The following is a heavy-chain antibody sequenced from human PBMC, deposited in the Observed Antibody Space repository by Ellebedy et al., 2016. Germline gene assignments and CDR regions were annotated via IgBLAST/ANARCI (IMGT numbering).Heavy chain of an antibody. J-gene: IGHJ4*02. CDR2: AGGSDGST. V-gene: IGHV3-23*01. Sequence: GGSLRLSCVASGFTFGSYAMTWVRQAPGKGLEWVSAAGGSDGSTFYADSVKGRFTISRDNSKNTLFLQMNSLRAEDTAIYYCAREVWGWYYFNHWGQGTLVTVSS. CDR1: GFTFGSYA. D-gene: IGHD6-19*01. CDR3: AREVWGWYYFNH.